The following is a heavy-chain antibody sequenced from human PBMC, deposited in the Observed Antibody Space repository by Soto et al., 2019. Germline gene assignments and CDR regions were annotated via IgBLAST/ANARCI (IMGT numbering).Heavy chain of an antibody. Sequence: GESLKISCEGSGYSLTTHWINWVRQMPGKGLEWMGRIDPSQSYFNYNPSFQGHVTISADKSTSKAYLQWNSLEASDTAIYYCAGGPGIAVAGVDFWGQGTLVTVSS. CDR3: AGGPGIAVAGVDF. CDR2: IDPSQSYF. CDR1: GYSLTTHW. V-gene: IGHV5-10-1*01. J-gene: IGHJ4*02. D-gene: IGHD6-19*01.